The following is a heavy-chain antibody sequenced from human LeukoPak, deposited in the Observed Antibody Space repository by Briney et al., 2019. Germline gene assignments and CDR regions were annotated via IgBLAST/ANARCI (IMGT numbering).Heavy chain of an antibody. CDR3: ARDHDFWT. CDR1: GFTFTSYW. J-gene: IGHJ4*02. CDR2: IKQDGSEE. Sequence: PGGSLRLSCAPSGFTFTSYWMGWVRQSPGKGLEWVANIKQDGSEEYYLDSLKGRFTISRDNAKNSLYLQMNSLRDEDTAVYYCARDHDFWTWGQGTLVTVSS. V-gene: IGHV3-7*01. D-gene: IGHD3-3*01.